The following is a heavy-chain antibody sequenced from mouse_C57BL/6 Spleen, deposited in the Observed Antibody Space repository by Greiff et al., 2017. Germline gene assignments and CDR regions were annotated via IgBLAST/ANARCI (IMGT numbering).Heavy chain of an antibody. D-gene: IGHD2-4*01. Sequence: EVMLVESGGGLVKPGGSLKLSCAASGFTFSSYAMSWVRQTPEKRLEWVATISDGGSYTYYPDNVKGRFTISRDNAKNNLYLQMSHLKSEDTAMYYCARDDYDDAMDYWGQGTSGTVSS. CDR2: ISDGGSYT. CDR3: ARDDYDDAMDY. CDR1: GFTFSSYA. V-gene: IGHV5-4*01. J-gene: IGHJ4*01.